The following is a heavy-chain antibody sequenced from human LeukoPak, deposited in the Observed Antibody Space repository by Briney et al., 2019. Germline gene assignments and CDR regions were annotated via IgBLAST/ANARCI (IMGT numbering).Heavy chain of an antibody. CDR3: AKDRDPPRAGYNLGGFDY. Sequence: GGSLRLSCAASGFTFSSYAVSWVRQAPGKALEGGSSISGSGDTKYADSVEGRFTITRDNSKNTVFLQMSSLRGEDTAVYYCAKDRDPPRAGYNLGGFDYWGQGTLVTVSS. V-gene: IGHV3-23*01. D-gene: IGHD5-24*01. CDR2: ISGSGDT. J-gene: IGHJ4*02. CDR1: GFTFSSYA.